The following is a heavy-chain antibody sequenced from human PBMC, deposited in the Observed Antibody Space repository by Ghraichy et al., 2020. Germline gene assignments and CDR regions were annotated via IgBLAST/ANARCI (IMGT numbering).Heavy chain of an antibody. CDR1: GGSFSGYY. D-gene: IGHD3-10*01. V-gene: IGHV4-34*01. J-gene: IGHJ4*02. Sequence: SETLSLTCAIYGGSFSGYYWSWIRQPPGKGLEWIGEINHSGSTNYNPSLKSRVTISVDTSKNQFSLKLSSVTAADTAMYYCARQVRGEDYWGQGTLVTVSS. CDR2: INHSGST. CDR3: ARQVRGEDY.